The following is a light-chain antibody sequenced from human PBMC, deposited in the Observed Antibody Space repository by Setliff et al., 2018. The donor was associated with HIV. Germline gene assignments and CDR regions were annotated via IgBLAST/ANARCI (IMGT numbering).Light chain of an antibody. CDR1: SSGVGSYNL. Sequence: QSALTQPASVSGSPGQSITLSCTGTSSGVGSYNLVSWYQHHPGKAPKLMIYEVSKRPSGVSNRFSGSKSGNTASLTISGLQAEDEADYYCCSYAGSSTYVFGTGTKVTVL. V-gene: IGLV2-23*02. CDR3: CSYAGSSTYV. J-gene: IGLJ1*01. CDR2: EVS.